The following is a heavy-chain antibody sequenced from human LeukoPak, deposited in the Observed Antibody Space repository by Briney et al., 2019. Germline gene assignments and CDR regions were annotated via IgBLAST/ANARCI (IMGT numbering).Heavy chain of an antibody. J-gene: IGHJ4*02. Sequence: GESLRLSCAASGFTFSDHYMDWVRQAPGKGLEWVGRTRNKANSYTTEYAASVKGRFTISRDDSKNSLYLQMNSLKTEDTAVYYCARGLGGSYYGGYYFDYWGQGTLVTVSS. CDR3: ARGLGGSYYGGYYFDY. CDR1: GFTFSDHY. CDR2: TRNKANSYTT. V-gene: IGHV3-72*01. D-gene: IGHD1-26*01.